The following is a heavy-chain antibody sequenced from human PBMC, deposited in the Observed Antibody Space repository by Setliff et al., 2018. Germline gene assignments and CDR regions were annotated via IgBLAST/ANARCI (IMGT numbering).Heavy chain of an antibody. D-gene: IGHD3-10*01. Sequence: PGGSLRLSCAASGFVVSNNEMSWVRQAPGKGLEWVSSISSRSTYIYYADSLKGRFTISRDNAKNSLYLQMNSLRAEDSAVYYCARDGVFYAMDFWGQGTTVTVSS. CDR1: GFVVSNNE. CDR3: ARDGVFYAMDF. CDR2: ISSRSTYI. V-gene: IGHV3-21*06. J-gene: IGHJ6*02.